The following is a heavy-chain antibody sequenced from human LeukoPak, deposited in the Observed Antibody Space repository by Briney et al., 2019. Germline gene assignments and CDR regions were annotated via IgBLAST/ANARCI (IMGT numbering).Heavy chain of an antibody. V-gene: IGHV3-23*01. CDR2: ISGSGGST. J-gene: IGHJ5*02. D-gene: IGHD2-2*01. CDR3: AKDLAYCSSTSCPPNYNWFDP. CDR1: GFTFSSYA. Sequence: GGSLRLSCAASGFTFSSYAMSWVRQAPGKGLEWVSAISGSGGSTYYADSVKGRFTISRDNSKNTLYLQMNSLRAEDTAVYYCAKDLAYCSSTSCPPNYNWFDPWGQGTLVTVSS.